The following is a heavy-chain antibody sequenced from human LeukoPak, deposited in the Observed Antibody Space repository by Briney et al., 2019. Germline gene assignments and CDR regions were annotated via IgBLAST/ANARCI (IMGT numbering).Heavy chain of an antibody. CDR3: ASSGVEVARVPFDY. CDR1: GFTFSTYE. V-gene: IGHV3-48*03. Sequence: GGSLRLSCAASGFTFSTYEMNWVRQAPGKGLEWVSYISATTSTTFYADSVEGRFTISRDNAKTSVYLQMDSLRAEDTAGYYWASSGVEVARVPFDYCVQGTLVTGS. D-gene: IGHD5-12*01. J-gene: IGHJ4*01. CDR2: ISATTSTT.